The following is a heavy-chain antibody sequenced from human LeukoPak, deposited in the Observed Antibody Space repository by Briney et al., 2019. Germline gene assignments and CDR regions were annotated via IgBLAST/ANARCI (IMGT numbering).Heavy chain of an antibody. D-gene: IGHD3-10*01. Sequence: GASVKVSCKASGYTFTGYYMHWVRQAPGQGLEWMGWINPNSGGTNYAQKFQGRVTMTRDTSISTAYMELNSLRAEDTAVYYCAKDAASGSPSGLFDFDYWGQGTLVTVSS. V-gene: IGHV1-2*02. J-gene: IGHJ4*02. CDR3: AKDAASGSPSGLFDFDY. CDR2: INPNSGGT. CDR1: GYTFTGYY.